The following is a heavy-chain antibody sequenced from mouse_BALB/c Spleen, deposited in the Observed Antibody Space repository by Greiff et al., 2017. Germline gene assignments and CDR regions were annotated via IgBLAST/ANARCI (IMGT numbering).Heavy chain of an antibody. V-gene: IGHV1-9*01. D-gene: IGHD2-1*01. CDR2: ILPGSGST. CDR1: GYTFSSYW. Sequence: VKLVESGAELMKPGASVKISCKATGYTFSSYWIEWVKQRPGHGLEWIGEILPGSGSTNYNEKFKGKATFTADTSSNTAYMQLSSLTSEDSAVYYCARQNYGNYYFDYWGQGTTLTVSS. J-gene: IGHJ2*01. CDR3: ARQNYGNYYFDY.